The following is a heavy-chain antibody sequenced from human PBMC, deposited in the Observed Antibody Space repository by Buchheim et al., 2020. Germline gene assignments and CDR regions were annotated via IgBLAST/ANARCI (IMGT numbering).Heavy chain of an antibody. Sequence: EVQLVQSGAEVKKPGESLRISCKGSGYSFTSYWISWVRQMPRKGLEWMGRIDPSDSYTNYSPSFQGHVTISADKSISTAYPQWSGLKASETAMYYCARHQGLGTYYYYYGMDVWGQETT. CDR3: ARHQGLGTYYYYYGMDV. D-gene: IGHD3-10*01. J-gene: IGHJ6*02. CDR1: GYSFTSYW. V-gene: IGHV5-10-1*03. CDR2: IDPSDSYT.